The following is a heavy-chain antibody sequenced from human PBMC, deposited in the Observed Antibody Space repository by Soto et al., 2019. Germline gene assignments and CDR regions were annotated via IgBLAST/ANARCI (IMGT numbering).Heavy chain of an antibody. Sequence: SVKASCKASGGTFSSYAISWVRQAPGQGLEWMGGIIPIFGTANYAQKFQGRVTITADESTSTAYMELSSLRSEDTAVYYCARISVGYYDSSGYSNNYYYYGMDVWGQGTTVTVSS. CDR3: ARISVGYYDSSGYSNNYYYYGMDV. D-gene: IGHD3-22*01. J-gene: IGHJ6*02. V-gene: IGHV1-69*13. CDR1: GGTFSSYA. CDR2: IIPIFGTA.